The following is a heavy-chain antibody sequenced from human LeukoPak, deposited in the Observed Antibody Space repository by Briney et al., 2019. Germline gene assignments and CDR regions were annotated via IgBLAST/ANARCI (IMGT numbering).Heavy chain of an antibody. CDR1: GGSISSYY. V-gene: IGHV4-59*01. Sequence: KPSETLSLTCTVSGGSISSYYWSWIRQPPGKGLEWIGYIYYSGSTNYNPSLKSRVTVSVDTSKNQFSLKLSSVTAADTAVYYCARGHYYDSSGYYYSYYYYYGMDVWGQGTTVTVSS. J-gene: IGHJ6*02. CDR2: IYYSGST. CDR3: ARGHYYDSSGYYYSYYYYYGMDV. D-gene: IGHD3-22*01.